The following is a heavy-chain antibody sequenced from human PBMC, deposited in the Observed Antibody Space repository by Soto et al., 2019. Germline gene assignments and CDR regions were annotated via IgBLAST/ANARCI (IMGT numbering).Heavy chain of an antibody. CDR2: ISGSGGSP. CDR3: AKARCSTTNCYVPDY. CDR1: GFTFSTYT. D-gene: IGHD2-2*01. J-gene: IGHJ4*02. V-gene: IGHV3-23*01. Sequence: HPGGSLRLSCAASGFTFSTYTMSWVRRAPGKGLEWVSAISGSGGSPSYADSVQGRFTISRDNPKKTLYLQMNSLRAEDTAVYYCAKARCSTTNCYVPDYWGQGTLVTVPQ.